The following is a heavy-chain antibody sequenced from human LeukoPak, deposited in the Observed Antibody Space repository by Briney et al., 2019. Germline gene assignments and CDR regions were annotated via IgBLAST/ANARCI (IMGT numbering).Heavy chain of an antibody. Sequence: GGSLRLSCAASGFTFNIYTMTWVRQAPGKGLEWVSIISDNSDTTYYADSVKGRFTISRDNSKNTLYLQMNSLRAEDTAVYYCAKTSLWELLLDYWGQGTLVTVSS. V-gene: IGHV3-23*01. CDR1: GFTFNIYT. CDR2: ISDNSDTT. J-gene: IGHJ4*02. D-gene: IGHD1-26*01. CDR3: AKTSLWELLLDY.